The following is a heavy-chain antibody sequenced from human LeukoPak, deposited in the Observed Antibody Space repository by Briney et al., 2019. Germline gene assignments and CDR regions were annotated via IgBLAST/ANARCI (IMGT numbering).Heavy chain of an antibody. J-gene: IGHJ5*02. D-gene: IGHD2-2*02. CDR2: IYYSGST. CDR1: GGSISSGGYY. Sequence: SETLSLTCTVSGGSISSGGYYWSWIRQHPGKGLEWIGYIYYSGSTYYNPSLKSRVTISVDTSKNQFSLKQSSVTAADTAVYYCARGWKSCSSTSCYRAFDPWGQGTLVTVSS. CDR3: ARGWKSCSSTSCYRAFDP. V-gene: IGHV4-31*03.